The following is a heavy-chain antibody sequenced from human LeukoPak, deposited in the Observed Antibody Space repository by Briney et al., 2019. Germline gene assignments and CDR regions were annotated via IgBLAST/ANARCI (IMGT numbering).Heavy chain of an antibody. CDR3: ARGPNSGYDEHALYYYYYMDV. D-gene: IGHD5-12*01. CDR2: IYHSGST. Sequence: SETLSLTCAVSGGSISSGGYSWCWIRQPPGKGLEWIGYIYHSGSTYYNPSLKSRVTISVDTSKSQFSLKLSSVTAADTAVYYCARGPNSGYDEHALYYYYYMDVWGKGTTVTVSS. J-gene: IGHJ6*03. V-gene: IGHV4-30-2*01. CDR1: GGSISSGGYS.